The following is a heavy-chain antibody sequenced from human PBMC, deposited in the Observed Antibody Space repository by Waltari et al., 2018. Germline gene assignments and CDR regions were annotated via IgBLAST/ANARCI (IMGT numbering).Heavy chain of an antibody. Sequence: QGQLGQSGAEVKQPGASVKVSCKASGYTFTSYGINWVRQATGQGLEWMRWRNTNSGNSGYAQKCQSRVTITRNTSISTAYMELSSLKTEDTAVYCGAWGLHNWFDPWGQGTLVTVSS. J-gene: IGHJ5*02. CDR2: RNTNSGNS. V-gene: IGHV1-8*03. CDR3: AWGLHNWFDP. CDR1: GYTFTSYG.